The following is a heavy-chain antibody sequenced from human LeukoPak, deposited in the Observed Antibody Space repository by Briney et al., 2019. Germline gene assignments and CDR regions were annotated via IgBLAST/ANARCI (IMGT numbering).Heavy chain of an antibody. D-gene: IGHD6-19*01. CDR3: AKGPGSVSGWYWYY. CDR1: GLTFRSYA. Sequence: GGSLRLSCAASGLTFRSYAMSWVRQAPGKGLEWVSAISSGGDKTYYADSVKGRFTISRDNSKNTLYLQMNSLRTEDTAVYYCAKGPGSVSGWYWYYWGQGTLVTVPS. CDR2: ISSGGDKT. V-gene: IGHV3-23*01. J-gene: IGHJ4*02.